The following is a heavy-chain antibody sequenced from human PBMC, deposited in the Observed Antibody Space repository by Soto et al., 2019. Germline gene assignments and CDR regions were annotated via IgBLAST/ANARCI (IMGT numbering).Heavy chain of an antibody. D-gene: IGHD6-25*01. CDR1: GYTFTNFG. Sequence: GASVKVSCKASGYTFTNFGISWVRQAPGQGLEWMGWISAYNGNTNYAQKFQGRVTMTTDTSTSTAYMELRSLRSDDTAVYFCAREIDAAFDYWGRGTLVTVSS. V-gene: IGHV1-18*01. CDR3: AREIDAAFDY. J-gene: IGHJ4*02. CDR2: ISAYNGNT.